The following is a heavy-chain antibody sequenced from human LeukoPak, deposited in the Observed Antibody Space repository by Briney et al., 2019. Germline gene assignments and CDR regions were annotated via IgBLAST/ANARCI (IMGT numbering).Heavy chain of an antibody. V-gene: IGHV1-46*01. Sequence: DSVKVSCRASGYTFTSHYMHWVRQAPGQGLEWMGVINPSAGTTTYPQKFQGRVTMNRDTSTSTVYMELSSLKSEDTAVYYCAAPGASGFVGNFWSGPLDFWGQGTLVTVSS. D-gene: IGHD3-3*01. CDR1: GYTFTSHY. CDR3: AAPGASGFVGNFWSGPLDF. CDR2: INPSAGTT. J-gene: IGHJ4*02.